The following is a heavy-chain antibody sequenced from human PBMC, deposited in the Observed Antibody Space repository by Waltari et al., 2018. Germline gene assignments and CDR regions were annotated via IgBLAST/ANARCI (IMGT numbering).Heavy chain of an antibody. V-gene: IGHV1-46*01. CDR2: INRSGGST. Sequence: QVQLVQSGAEVKKPGASVKVSCKASGYTFTSYYMHWVRQAPGQGLEWMGIINRSGGSTSYAQKCQGRVTMTRDTSTSTVYMELSSLRSEDTAVYYCARSITIVQGVIQAYYGMDVWGQGTTVTVSS. D-gene: IGHD3-10*01. CDR3: ARSITIVQGVIQAYYGMDV. J-gene: IGHJ6*02. CDR1: GYTFTSYY.